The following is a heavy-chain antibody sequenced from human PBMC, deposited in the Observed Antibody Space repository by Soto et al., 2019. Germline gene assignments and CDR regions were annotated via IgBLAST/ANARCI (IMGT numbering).Heavy chain of an antibody. Sequence: GGSLRLSCAASGFTFSDYYMSWIRQAPGKGLEWVSYISSSGSTIYYADSVKGRFTISRDNAKNSLYLQMNSLRAEDTAVYYCAREHLHQQQWLPPPDYWGQGTLVTVSS. CDR3: AREHLHQQQWLPPPDY. V-gene: IGHV3-11*01. CDR1: GFTFSDYY. D-gene: IGHD6-19*01. J-gene: IGHJ4*02. CDR2: ISSSGSTI.